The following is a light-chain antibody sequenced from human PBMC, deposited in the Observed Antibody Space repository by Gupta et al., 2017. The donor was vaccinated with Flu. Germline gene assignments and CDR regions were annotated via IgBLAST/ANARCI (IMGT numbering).Light chain of an antibody. J-gene: IGKJ1*01. V-gene: IGKV2-30*02. CDR2: SVS. CDR3: MHGTHCPT. Sequence: ISSRADQSLVHRNRNTYVTWFQQIPGQSPRRLNYSVSSQVSGVPDRFSGSRSVTVCTRIISRVDAEDVGVFYFMHGTHCPTFGQGTKVEIK. CDR1: QSLVHRNRNTY.